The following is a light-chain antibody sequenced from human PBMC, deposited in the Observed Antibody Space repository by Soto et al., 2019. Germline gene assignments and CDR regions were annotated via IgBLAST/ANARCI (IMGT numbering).Light chain of an antibody. CDR3: QQYGSSPPMYT. V-gene: IGKV3-20*01. Sequence: EIVLTQSPGTLSLSPGERATLSCRASQSVSSSYLAWYQQKPGQAPRLLIYGASSRATGITDRFSGSGSGTDFTLTISRLDPEYFAVYYCQQYGSSPPMYTFGQGTKLEIK. J-gene: IGKJ2*01. CDR2: GAS. CDR1: QSVSSSY.